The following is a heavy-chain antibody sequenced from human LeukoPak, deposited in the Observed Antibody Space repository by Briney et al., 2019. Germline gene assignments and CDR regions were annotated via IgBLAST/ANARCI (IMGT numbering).Heavy chain of an antibody. CDR2: INPRDANT. CDR3: SRELSGGYFDF. CDR1: GYSFTAYS. V-gene: IGHV1-46*01. J-gene: IGHJ4*02. Sequence: ASVKVSCKASGYSFTAYSIVWVRQAPGQGLEWMGMINPRDANTYYAQKFQGRVTMTRDTATSTVYMELSSLRSEDTAMYYCSRELSGGYFDFWGQGSLITVSS. D-gene: IGHD2-15*01.